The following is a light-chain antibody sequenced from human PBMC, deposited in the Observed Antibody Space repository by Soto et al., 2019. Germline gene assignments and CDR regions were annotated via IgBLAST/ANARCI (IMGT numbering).Light chain of an antibody. CDR3: QSYDTSLRGV. Sequence: QAVVTQPPSVSGAPGQRVTISCTGGSSNIGAASNVHWYQQLPGTAPKLLIFGNNNRPSGVPDRFSGSKSGTSASLAITGLQAEDEADYYCQSYDTSLRGVFGTGTKLTVL. CDR2: GNN. CDR1: SSNIGAASN. J-gene: IGLJ1*01. V-gene: IGLV1-40*01.